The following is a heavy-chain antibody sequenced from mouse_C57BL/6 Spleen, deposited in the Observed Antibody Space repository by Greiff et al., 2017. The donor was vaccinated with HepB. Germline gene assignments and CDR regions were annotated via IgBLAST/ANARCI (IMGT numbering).Heavy chain of an antibody. V-gene: IGHV1-39*01. J-gene: IGHJ2*01. CDR1: GYSFTDYN. Sequence: EVKLQESGPELVKPGASVKISCKASGYSFTDYNMNWVKQSNGKSLEWIGVLNPNYGTTSYNQKFKGKATLTVDQSSSTAYMQLNSLTSEESAVYYCARNYYGSSPGFDYWGQGTTLTVSS. CDR3: ARNYYGSSPGFDY. CDR2: LNPNYGTT. D-gene: IGHD1-1*01.